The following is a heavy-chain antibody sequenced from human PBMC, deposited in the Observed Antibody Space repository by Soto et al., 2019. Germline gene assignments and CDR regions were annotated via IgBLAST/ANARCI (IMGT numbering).Heavy chain of an antibody. Sequence: GGSLRLSCAASVFSVTGNYMTWVRQAPGKGLECVSVIYAGGNTYYPDSVKGRFTISSDNSKNTLFLQMNNLRAEDTAVYYCARVTTFYDILTSSYALNYFDYWGQGTRVTVSS. D-gene: IGHD3-9*01. CDR3: ARVTTFYDILTSSYALNYFDY. J-gene: IGHJ4*02. CDR1: VFSVTGNY. V-gene: IGHV3-53*01. CDR2: IYAGGNT.